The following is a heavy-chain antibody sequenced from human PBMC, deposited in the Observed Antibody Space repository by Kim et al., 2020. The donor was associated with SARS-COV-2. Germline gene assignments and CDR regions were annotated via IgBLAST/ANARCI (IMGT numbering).Heavy chain of an antibody. Sequence: DSVKGRFTISRDNSKNTLYLQMNSLRAEDTAVYYCARDPGQWLVLEYFQHWGQGTLVTVSS. V-gene: IGHV3-30*07. CDR3: ARDPGQWLVLEYFQH. D-gene: IGHD6-19*01. J-gene: IGHJ1*01.